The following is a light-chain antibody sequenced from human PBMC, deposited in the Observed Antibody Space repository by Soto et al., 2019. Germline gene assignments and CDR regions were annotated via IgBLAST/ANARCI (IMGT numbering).Light chain of an antibody. V-gene: IGKV3-20*01. CDR2: GAS. Sequence: EIVLTQSPGTLSLSPGERATLSCRASQSVSSSYLAWYQQKPGQAPRLLIYGASSRATGIPDRFSGSGSGTDFTLTISRLEPEDVTVYYCQPYGSSQSFGQGSKVEIK. CDR3: QPYGSSQS. CDR1: QSVSSSY. J-gene: IGKJ1*01.